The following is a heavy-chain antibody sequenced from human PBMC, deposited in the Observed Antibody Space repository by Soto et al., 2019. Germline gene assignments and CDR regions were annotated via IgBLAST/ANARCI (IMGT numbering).Heavy chain of an antibody. D-gene: IGHD4-17*01. CDR1: GGTFSSYT. J-gene: IGHJ4*02. V-gene: IGHV1-69*02. CDR2: IIPILGIA. Sequence: QVQLVQSGAEVKKPGSSVKVSCKASGGTFSSYTISWVRQAPGQGLEWMGRIIPILGIANYAQKFQGRVTITAEKSTSTAYMELSSLRSEHTAVYYCARDRSTQRPFDYWGQGTLVTVSS. CDR3: ARDRSTQRPFDY.